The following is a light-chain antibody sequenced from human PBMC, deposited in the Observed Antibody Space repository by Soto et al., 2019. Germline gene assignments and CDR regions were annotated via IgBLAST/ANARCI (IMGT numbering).Light chain of an antibody. CDR1: SSDVGGYNY. J-gene: IGLJ1*01. Sequence: QSALTQPRSVSGSPGQSVTISCTGTSSDVGGYNYVSWYQQHPGKAPKVMIYDVSKRPSGVPDRFSGSKSGNTASLTISGLQAEDEADYYCCSSAGSLSYIFGTGTKLTVL. CDR3: CSSAGSLSYI. CDR2: DVS. V-gene: IGLV2-11*01.